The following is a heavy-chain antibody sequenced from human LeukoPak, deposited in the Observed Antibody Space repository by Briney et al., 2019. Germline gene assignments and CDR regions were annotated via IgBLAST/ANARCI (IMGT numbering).Heavy chain of an antibody. CDR3: ASTQTFDY. J-gene: IGHJ4*02. V-gene: IGHV3-11*03. CDR1: GFTFSDYY. Sequence: GGSLRLSCAASGFTFSDYYMSWIRQAPGKGLEWVSYISPSGRHTNYADSVKGRFTISRDNAKSSLYLQLNSLRVEDTAVYHCASTQTFDYWGQGTLVTVPS. CDR2: ISPSGRHT.